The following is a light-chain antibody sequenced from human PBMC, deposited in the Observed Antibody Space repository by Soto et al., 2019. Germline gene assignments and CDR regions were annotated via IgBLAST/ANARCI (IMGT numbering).Light chain of an antibody. V-gene: IGLV4-69*01. CDR1: SGHSSYA. J-gene: IGLJ2*01. CDR2: LSSDGSH. Sequence: QSVLTQSPSASASLGASVKLTCTLSSGHSSYAIALHQQQPEKGPRYLMKLSSDGSHSKGDGIPDRFSGSSSGAERYLTISSLQSEDEADYYCQPWDTAASVVFGGGTKLTVL. CDR3: QPWDTAASVV.